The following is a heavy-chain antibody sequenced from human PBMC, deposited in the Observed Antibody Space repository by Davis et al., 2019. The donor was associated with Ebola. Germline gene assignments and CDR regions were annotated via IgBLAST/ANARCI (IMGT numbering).Heavy chain of an antibody. V-gene: IGHV3-74*01. CDR3: ARSAGGFDV. Sequence: PGGSLRLSCAASGITVSRYWMHWVRQVPGKGLMWVSHINNDGSEATYAASVKGRFTISRDNARNTVFLQMNSLREEDTAVYYCARSAGGFDVWGQGTLVTVSS. D-gene: IGHD3-16*01. CDR2: INNDGSEA. CDR1: GITVSRYW. J-gene: IGHJ4*02.